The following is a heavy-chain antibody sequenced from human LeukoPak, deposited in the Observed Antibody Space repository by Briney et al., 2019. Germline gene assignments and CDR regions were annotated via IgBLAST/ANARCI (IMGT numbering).Heavy chain of an antibody. D-gene: IGHD4-11*01. CDR2: ITSGSTI. J-gene: IGHJ4*02. Sequence: GGSLRLSCAASGFSFSTYWMHWVRQAPGKGLEWVSYITSGSTIYYADSVKGRFTISRDNAKNSLYLQMNSLRAEDTAVYYCARETYSNYGLAYFDYWGQGTLVTVSS. V-gene: IGHV3-69-1*02. CDR3: ARETYSNYGLAYFDY. CDR1: GFSFSTYW.